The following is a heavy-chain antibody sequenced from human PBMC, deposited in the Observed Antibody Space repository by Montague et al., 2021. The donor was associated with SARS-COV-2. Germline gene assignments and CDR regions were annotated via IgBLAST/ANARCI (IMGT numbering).Heavy chain of an antibody. CDR2: ISDSGST. D-gene: IGHD2-15*01. CDR1: GGSISSFY. V-gene: IGHV4-59*08. Sequence: SETLSLTCTVSGGSISSFYWSWFWHPPGTGLEWIGYISDSGSTNSNSSLTGRVPMSVDTSKNQYALKVNSVTAADTAVYYCARHYSATLPAVYWGQGTLVTVSS. CDR3: ARHYSATLPAVY. J-gene: IGHJ4*02.